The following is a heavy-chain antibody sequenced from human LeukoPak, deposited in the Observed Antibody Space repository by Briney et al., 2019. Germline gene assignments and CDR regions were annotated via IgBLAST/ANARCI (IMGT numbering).Heavy chain of an antibody. CDR1: DGSISSFC. J-gene: IGHJ6*02. Sequence: SETLSLTCTVSDGSISSFCWSWLRQPPGKGLEWIGFVYYTGSTNYNPSLKSRVTISVDTSNNQFSLNLRSATAADAAVYYCASSPRYCSSTSRPNTRYYYYGMDAWGQGTTVTVSS. CDR2: VYYTGST. D-gene: IGHD2-2*01. CDR3: ASSPRYCSSTSRPNTRYYYYGMDA. V-gene: IGHV4-59*08.